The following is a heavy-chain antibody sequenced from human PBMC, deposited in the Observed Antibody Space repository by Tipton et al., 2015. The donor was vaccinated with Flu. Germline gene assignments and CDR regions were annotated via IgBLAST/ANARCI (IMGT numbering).Heavy chain of an antibody. Sequence: SLRLSCTGSGFNLGDYAVSWVRQAPGKGLEWVAFIRIKAFGETTDYAASVKGRFTISRDDSKNIAYLQMDSLAPEDTGFYFRAREDIGYDYWGQGTLVTVSS. CDR3: AREDIGYDY. CDR1: GFNLGDYA. CDR2: IRIKAFGETT. V-gene: IGHV3-49*04. D-gene: IGHD5-12*01. J-gene: IGHJ4*02.